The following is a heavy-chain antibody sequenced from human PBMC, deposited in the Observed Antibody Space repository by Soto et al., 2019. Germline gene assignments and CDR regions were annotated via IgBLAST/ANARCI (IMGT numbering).Heavy chain of an antibody. D-gene: IGHD3-22*01. Sequence: GESLKISCKGSGYSFTSYWVGWVRQMPGKGLEWMGIIYPGDSDTRYSPSFQGQVTISADKSISTAYLQWSSLKASDTAMYYCACLDSTRQGAYNFGLDCRGRRPLVIVSS. CDR2: IYPGDSDT. V-gene: IGHV5-51*01. CDR1: GYSFTSYW. CDR3: ACLDSTRQGAYNFGLDC. J-gene: IGHJ4*02.